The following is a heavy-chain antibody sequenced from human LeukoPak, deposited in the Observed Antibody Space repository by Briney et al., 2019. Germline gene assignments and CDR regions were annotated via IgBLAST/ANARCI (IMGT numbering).Heavy chain of an antibody. CDR1: GFTFDDYA. V-gene: IGHV3-9*01. CDR3: ATGRRYFDWLLSPTEYYFDY. D-gene: IGHD3-9*01. CDR2: ISWNSGSI. Sequence: PGGSLRLSCAASGFTFDDYAMHWVRQAPGKGLEWVSGISWNSGSIGYADSVKGRFTISRDNAKNSLYLQMNSLRAEDTALYYCATGRRYFDWLLSPTEYYFDYWGQGTLVTVSS. J-gene: IGHJ4*02.